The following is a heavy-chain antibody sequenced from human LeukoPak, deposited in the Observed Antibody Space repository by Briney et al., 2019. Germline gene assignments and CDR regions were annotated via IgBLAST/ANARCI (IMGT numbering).Heavy chain of an antibody. CDR3: ARASGDIVETATMGSY. V-gene: IGHV3-21*01. CDR2: ISSSSSSI. Sequence: PGGSLRLSCAASGFTFGSYSMNWVRQAPGKGLEWVSSISSSSSSIYYADSVKGRFTISRDNAKNSLYLQMNSLRAEDTAVYYCARASGDIVETATMGSYWGQGTLVTVSS. J-gene: IGHJ4*02. CDR1: GFTFGSYS. D-gene: IGHD5-18*01.